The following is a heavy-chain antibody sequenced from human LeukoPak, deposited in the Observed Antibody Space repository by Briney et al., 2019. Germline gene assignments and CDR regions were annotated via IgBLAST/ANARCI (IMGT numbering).Heavy chain of an antibody. CDR3: ARYSGWYGTGTNWFDP. CDR2: IKQDGSEK. Sequence: GGSLRLSCAASGFTFSSYWMSWVRQAPGKGLEWVANIKQDGSEKYYVDSVKGRFTISRDNAKNSLYLQMNSLRAEDTAVYYCARYSGWYGTGTNWFDPWGQGTLVTVSS. J-gene: IGHJ5*02. V-gene: IGHV3-7*01. D-gene: IGHD6-19*01. CDR1: GFTFSSYW.